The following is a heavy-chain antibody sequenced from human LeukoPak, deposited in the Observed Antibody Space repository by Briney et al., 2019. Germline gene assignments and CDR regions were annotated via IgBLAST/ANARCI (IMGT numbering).Heavy chain of an antibody. CDR1: GFTFSSYS. D-gene: IGHD2-2*01. CDR3: APSPRYCSSTSCLLLD. V-gene: IGHV3-48*01. J-gene: IGHJ4*02. CDR2: ISSLSGTI. Sequence: GGSLRLSCAASGFTFSSYSMNWVRQAPGKGLEWVSYISSLSGTINYADSVKGRFIISRDNAKNSMFLQMNSLRAEDTAVYYCAPSPRYCSSTSCLLLDWGQGTLVTVFS.